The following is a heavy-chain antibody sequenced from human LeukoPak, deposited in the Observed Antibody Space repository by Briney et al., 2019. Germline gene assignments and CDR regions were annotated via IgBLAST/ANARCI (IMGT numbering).Heavy chain of an antibody. V-gene: IGHV4-30-2*01. Sequence: NPPETLSLTCAVSGGSISSGGYSCSWVRQPPGKGLEWIGEINQSGSTNYDPSLKSRVTISVDTSKNQFSLKLSSVTAADTAVYYCASALPALVPAAISSPLDFDYWGQGTLVTVSS. CDR2: INQSGST. D-gene: IGHD2-2*01. J-gene: IGHJ4*02. CDR3: ASALPALVPAAISSPLDFDY. CDR1: GGSISSGGYS.